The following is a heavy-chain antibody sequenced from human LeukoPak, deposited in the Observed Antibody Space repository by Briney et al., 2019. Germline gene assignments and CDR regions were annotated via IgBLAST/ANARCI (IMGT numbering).Heavy chain of an antibody. Sequence: PSETLSLTCTVSGGSISSYYWSWIRQPPGKGLEWIGYIYYSGSTNYNPSLKSRVTISVYTSKNQFSLKLSSVTAADTAVYYCARLWAGYSSTFDYWGQGTLVTVSS. CDR3: ARLWAGYSSTFDY. J-gene: IGHJ4*02. CDR2: IYYSGST. V-gene: IGHV4-59*08. CDR1: GGSISSYY. D-gene: IGHD6-13*01.